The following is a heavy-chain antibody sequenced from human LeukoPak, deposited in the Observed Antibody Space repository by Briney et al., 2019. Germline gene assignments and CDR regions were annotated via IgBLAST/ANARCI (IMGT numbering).Heavy chain of an antibody. CDR3: AKAEGFFGGYYDH. Sequence: GGSLRLSCAASGFTFSSFTLSWIRQAPGKGLEWVSGISWNGGSIDYADSVKGRFTISRDNAKNSLYLQMNSLRPEDTAFYYCAKAEGFFGGYYDHWGQGTLVTVSS. V-gene: IGHV3-9*01. CDR1: GFTFSSFT. J-gene: IGHJ4*02. D-gene: IGHD4-23*01. CDR2: ISWNGGSI.